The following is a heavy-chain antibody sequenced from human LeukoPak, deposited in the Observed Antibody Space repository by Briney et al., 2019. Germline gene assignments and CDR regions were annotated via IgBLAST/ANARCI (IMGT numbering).Heavy chain of an antibody. CDR2: INPNSGGT. Sequence: ASVKVSCKASGYTFTGYYMHWVRQAPGQGLEWMGWINPNSGGTNYAQKFQGRVTMTRDTSISTAYMELSRLRSDDTAVYYCARDVSLRYCSSTSCRPHNWFDPWGQGTLVTVSS. V-gene: IGHV1-2*02. CDR1: GYTFTGYY. D-gene: IGHD2-2*01. CDR3: ARDVSLRYCSSTSCRPHNWFDP. J-gene: IGHJ5*02.